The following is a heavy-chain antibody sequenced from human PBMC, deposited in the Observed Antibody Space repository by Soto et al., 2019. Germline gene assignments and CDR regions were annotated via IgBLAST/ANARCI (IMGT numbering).Heavy chain of an antibody. Sequence: PGESLKISCAASGFTFSSYGMHWVRQAPGKGLEWVAVISYDGSNKYYADSVKGRFTISRDNSKNTLYLQMNSLRAEDTAVYYCAKDENKYQRMGARESDYYYGMDVWGQGTTVTVSS. CDR3: AKDENKYQRMGARESDYYYGMDV. CDR2: ISYDGSNK. J-gene: IGHJ6*02. V-gene: IGHV3-30*18. D-gene: IGHD2-2*01. CDR1: GFTFSSYG.